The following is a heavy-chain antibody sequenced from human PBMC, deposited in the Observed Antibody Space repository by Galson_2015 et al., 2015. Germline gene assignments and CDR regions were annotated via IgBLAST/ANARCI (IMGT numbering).Heavy chain of an antibody. CDR2: IRSKGNYI. D-gene: IGHD1-26*01. CDR1: GFTFSDYR. Sequence: SLRLSCAASGFTFSDYRLNWVRQAPGKGLEWVSSIRSKGNYIYYADSVRGRFTISRDYSRRSVYLQLNSLATEDTAVYYCARQFGIGGGWGNDIWGQGTLVTVSP. J-gene: IGHJ4*02. CDR3: ARQFGIGGGWGNDI. V-gene: IGHV3-21*01.